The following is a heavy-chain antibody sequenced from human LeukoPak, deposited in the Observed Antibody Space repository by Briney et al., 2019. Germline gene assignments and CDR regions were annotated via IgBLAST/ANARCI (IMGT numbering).Heavy chain of an antibody. V-gene: IGHV1-24*01. Sequence: ASVKVSCKVSGYTLTELSMHWVRHAPGKGLEWMGGFDPEDGETIYAQKFQGRVTMTEDTSTDTAYMELSSLRSEDTAVYYCATAPDSGWYFYYFDYWGQGTLVTVSS. CDR2: FDPEDGET. CDR3: ATAPDSGWYFYYFDY. D-gene: IGHD6-19*01. J-gene: IGHJ4*02. CDR1: GYTLTELS.